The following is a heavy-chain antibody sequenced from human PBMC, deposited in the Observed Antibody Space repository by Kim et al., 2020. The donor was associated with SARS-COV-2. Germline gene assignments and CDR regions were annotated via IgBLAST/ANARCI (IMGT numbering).Heavy chain of an antibody. V-gene: IGHV7-4-1*01. CDR1: GDTFTSYA. D-gene: IGHD3-10*01. Sequence: ASVKVSCKASGDTFTSYAINWVRQAPGQGLEWMGWINTNTGNPTYAQGFTGRYVFSLDTSVSTAFLQIDSLKTEDTAIYYCARDTVDYGGGGYTEILLHYWGQGTLVTVST. J-gene: IGHJ4*02. CDR2: INTNTGNP. CDR3: ARDTVDYGGGGYTEILLHY.